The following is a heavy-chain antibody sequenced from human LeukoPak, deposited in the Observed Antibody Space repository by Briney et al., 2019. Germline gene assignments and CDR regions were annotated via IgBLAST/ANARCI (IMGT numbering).Heavy chain of an antibody. CDR2: ISGSGITT. CDR1: GFIFSTYG. J-gene: IGHJ4*02. Sequence: GGSLRLSCAASGFIFSTYGMTWFRQAPGGGLEWVSGISGSGITTCYADSVKGRFTSSRDNSKNMLYLQMNSLRAEDTAVYYCAKEGGYGSGTYSEDWGQGILVTVSS. V-gene: IGHV3-23*01. D-gene: IGHD3-10*01. CDR3: AKEGGYGSGTYSED.